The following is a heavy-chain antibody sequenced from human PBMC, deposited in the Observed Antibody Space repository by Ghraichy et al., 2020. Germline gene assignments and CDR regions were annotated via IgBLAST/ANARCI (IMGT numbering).Heavy chain of an antibody. CDR3: ARTDQYSSSRARFDY. CDR1: GYTFTSHY. CDR2: INPSGGST. Sequence: ASVKVSCKASGYTFTSHYFHWVRQAPGQGLEWMGIINPSGGSTTYAQRFQGRVTMTSDTSTSTVYMELSSLRSEDTAVYYCARTDQYSSSRARFDYWGQGTLVTVSS. D-gene: IGHD6-13*01. J-gene: IGHJ4*02. V-gene: IGHV1-46*01.